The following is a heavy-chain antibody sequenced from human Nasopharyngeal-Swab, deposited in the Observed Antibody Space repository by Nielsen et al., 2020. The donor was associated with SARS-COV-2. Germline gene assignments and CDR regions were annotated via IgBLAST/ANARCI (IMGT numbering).Heavy chain of an antibody. CDR3: ASCLGDAFDI. V-gene: IGHV4-39*01. CDR2: IYYSGSA. Sequence: PGKGLEWIGSIYYSGSAYYNPSLKSRVTISVDTSKIQFSLKLISVIAADTAVYYCASCLGDAFDIWGQGTMVTVSS. J-gene: IGHJ3*02.